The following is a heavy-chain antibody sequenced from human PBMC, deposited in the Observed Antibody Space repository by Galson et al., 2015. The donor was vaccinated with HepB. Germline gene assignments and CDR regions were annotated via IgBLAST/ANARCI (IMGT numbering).Heavy chain of an antibody. CDR1: GYTFTGYY. CDR2: INPNSGGT. V-gene: IGHV1-2*02. D-gene: IGHD7-27*01. J-gene: IGHJ4*02. Sequence: SVKVPCKASGYTFTGYYMHWVRQAPGQGLEWMGWINPNSGGTNYAQKFQGRVTMTRDTSISTAYMELTSLRSDDTAVYYCARATWGSSFDYWGQGTLVTVSS. CDR3: ARATWGSSFDY.